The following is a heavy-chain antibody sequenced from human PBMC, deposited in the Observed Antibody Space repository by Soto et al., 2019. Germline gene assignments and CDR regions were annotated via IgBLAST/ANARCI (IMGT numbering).Heavy chain of an antibody. V-gene: IGHV1-18*01. Sequence: QVPLVQSGPEVKKPGASVKVSCKTSGYTPTNYDIGWVRQAPGQGLEYMGWISAYNGNTNYARTLQDRVTLTTDTSTRTAYMELRSMQSDDTAIYYCARGLYRRGTYYAFDNWGQGTLVTVSS. D-gene: IGHD1-26*01. J-gene: IGHJ4*02. CDR2: ISAYNGNT. CDR1: GYTPTNYD. CDR3: ARGLYRRGTYYAFDN.